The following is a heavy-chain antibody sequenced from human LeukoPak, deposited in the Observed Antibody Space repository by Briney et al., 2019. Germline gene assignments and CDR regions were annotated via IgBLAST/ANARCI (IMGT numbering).Heavy chain of an antibody. CDR3: ARASVASDYVPVDY. CDR1: GFIFSSHG. J-gene: IGHJ4*02. Sequence: PGGSLRLSCAASGFIFSSHGMNWVRQAPGKGLEWVSGISPSGDATFYADSVRGRFTISRDNSKNTVSLQMNSLRAEDTAMYYCARASVASDYVPVDYWGQGTLVTVSS. CDR2: ISPSGDAT. V-gene: IGHV3-23*01. D-gene: IGHD4-17*01.